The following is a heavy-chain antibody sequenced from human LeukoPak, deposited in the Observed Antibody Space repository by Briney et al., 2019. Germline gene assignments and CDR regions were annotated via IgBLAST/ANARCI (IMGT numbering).Heavy chain of an antibody. CDR1: GFTFSTYT. CDR2: FTSSSIYI. J-gene: IGHJ4*02. CDR3: ARALSGGDCFDC. Sequence: GSLRLSCAASGFTFSTYTMNWVRQAPGKGLEWVSSFTSSSIYIYYADSVKGRFTISRDNAKNSLSLQMNSLRAEDTAIYYCARALSGGDCFDCWGQGTLVTVSS. D-gene: IGHD4-23*01. V-gene: IGHV3-21*01.